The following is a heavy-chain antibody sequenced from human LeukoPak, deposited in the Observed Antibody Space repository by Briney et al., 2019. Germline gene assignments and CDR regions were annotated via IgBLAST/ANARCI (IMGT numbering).Heavy chain of an antibody. CDR1: GYTFTDFG. J-gene: IGHJ1*01. V-gene: IGHV1-18*01. CDR3: ARAESMALYFLY. Sequence: ASVKGSCKASGYTFTDFGFIWVRQAPGQGLEWMGWVSTYNGDTDYAKKFQDRVTMTTESSTQTTFMELSNLRSDDTAVYYCARAESMALYFLYWGQGTLVSVSS. CDR2: VSTYNGDT. D-gene: IGHD1-14*01.